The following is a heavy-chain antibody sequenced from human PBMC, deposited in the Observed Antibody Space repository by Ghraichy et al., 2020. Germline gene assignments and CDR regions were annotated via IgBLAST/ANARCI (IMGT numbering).Heavy chain of an antibody. V-gene: IGHV3-74*01. CDR2: INSDGGST. D-gene: IGHD2-21*01. J-gene: IGHJ6*02. Sequence: GGSLRLSCAASGFTFSSYWMHWVRQAPGKGLVWVSRINSDGGSTTYADSVKGRFTISKDNAKNTLYLQMNSLRAEDTAVYYRVKDLVGGGFGAYGMDVWGQGTTVTVSS. CDR3: VKDLVGGGFGAYGMDV. CDR1: GFTFSSYW.